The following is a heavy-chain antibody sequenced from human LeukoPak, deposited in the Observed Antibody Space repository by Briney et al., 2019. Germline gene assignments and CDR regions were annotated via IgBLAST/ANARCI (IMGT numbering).Heavy chain of an antibody. V-gene: IGHV1-69*13. CDR1: GYTFTGYY. Sequence: ASVKVSCKASGYTFTGYYMHWVRQAPGQGLEWMGGIIPIFGTANYAQKFQGRVTITADESTSTAYMELSSLRSEDTAVYYCARDLSPYYYYGMDVWGQGTTVTVSS. J-gene: IGHJ6*02. CDR2: IIPIFGTA. CDR3: ARDLSPYYYYGMDV.